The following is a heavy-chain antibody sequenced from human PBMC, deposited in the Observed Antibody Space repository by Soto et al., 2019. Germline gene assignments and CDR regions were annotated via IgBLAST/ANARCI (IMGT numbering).Heavy chain of an antibody. CDR1: GFAFSSYA. J-gene: IGHJ6*02. CDR3: APVPAASSYYNTDV. CDR2: IVDTGGRT. D-gene: IGHD2-2*01. V-gene: IGHV3-23*01. Sequence: GGSLRLCCTASGFAFSSYAMNWVRQAPGKGLEWVSGIVDTGGRTFYADSVKGRFTISRDNAKNTLYLEMNSLRAEDTAIYYCAPVPAASSYYNTDVWGQGTTVTVSS.